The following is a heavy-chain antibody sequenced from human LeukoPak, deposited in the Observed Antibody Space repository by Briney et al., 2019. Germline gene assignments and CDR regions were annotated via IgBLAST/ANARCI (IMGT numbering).Heavy chain of an antibody. CDR3: ARGGGSSYGYYYGLDV. D-gene: IGHD6-6*01. CDR2: MNPNSVKT. V-gene: IGHV1-8*01. Sequence: ASVKVSCKASGYTFTSYDINWVRLATGQGLEWMGWMNPNSVKTDYVQKFQGRGTITRNTSISTAYMELSSLKSEDTGVYYCARGGGSSYGYYYGLDVWGQGTTVTVSS. CDR1: GYTFTSYD. J-gene: IGHJ6*02.